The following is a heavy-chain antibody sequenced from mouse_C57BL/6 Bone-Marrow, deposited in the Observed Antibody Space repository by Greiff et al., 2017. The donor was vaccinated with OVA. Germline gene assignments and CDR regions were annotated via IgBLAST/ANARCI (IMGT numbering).Heavy chain of an antibody. CDR1: GYSITSGYY. J-gene: IGHJ4*01. D-gene: IGHD2-1*01. CDR3: ATIYFDY. CDR2: ISYDGSN. Sequence: VQLQQSGPGLVKPSQSLSLTCSVTGYSITSGYYWNWIRQFPGNKLEWMGYISYDGSNNYNPSLKNRISITRDTSKNQFFLKLNSVTTEDTATYYCATIYFDYWGQGTSVTVSS. V-gene: IGHV3-6*01.